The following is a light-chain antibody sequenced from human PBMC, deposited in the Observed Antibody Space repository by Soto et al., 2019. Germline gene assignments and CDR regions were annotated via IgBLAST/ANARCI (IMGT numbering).Light chain of an antibody. V-gene: IGLV1-40*01. J-gene: IGLJ2*01. Sequence: QSVLTQPPSVSGAPGQRVTISCTGSSSNIGPGHDEHGYQQLPGTAPKLHTYGNSKRPSGVPDRFSGSNSGTSASLAITGLQAEDEADYYCQSYDSSLSGVFGGGTKLTVL. CDR3: QSYDSSLSGV. CDR2: GNS. CDR1: SSNIGPGHD.